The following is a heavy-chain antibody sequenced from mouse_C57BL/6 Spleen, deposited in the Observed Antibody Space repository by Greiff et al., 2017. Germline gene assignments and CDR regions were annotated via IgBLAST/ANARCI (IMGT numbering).Heavy chain of an antibody. V-gene: IGHV5-9-1*02. D-gene: IGHD1-1*01. J-gene: IGHJ1*03. Sequence: EVMLVESGEGLVKPGGSLKLSCAASGFTFSSYAMSWVRQTPEKRLEWVAYISSGGDYIYYADTVKGRFTISRDNARNTLYLQMSSLKSEDTAMYYCTRGRPYYYGPWYFDVWGTGTTVTVSS. CDR2: ISSGGDYI. CDR3: TRGRPYYYGPWYFDV. CDR1: GFTFSSYA.